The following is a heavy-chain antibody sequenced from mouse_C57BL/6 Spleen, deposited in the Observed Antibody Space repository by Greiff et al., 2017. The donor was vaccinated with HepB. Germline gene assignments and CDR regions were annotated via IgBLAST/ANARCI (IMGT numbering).Heavy chain of an antibody. Sequence: QVQLQQPGAELVKPGASVKMSCKASGYTFTSYWITWVKQRPGQGLEWIGDIYPGSGSTNYNEKFKSKATLTVETSSSTAYMQLSRLTSEDSAVYYCARDYYGVEGFAYWGQGTLVTVSA. J-gene: IGHJ3*01. D-gene: IGHD1-1*01. CDR1: GYTFTSYW. CDR3: ARDYYGVEGFAY. CDR2: IYPGSGST. V-gene: IGHV1-55*01.